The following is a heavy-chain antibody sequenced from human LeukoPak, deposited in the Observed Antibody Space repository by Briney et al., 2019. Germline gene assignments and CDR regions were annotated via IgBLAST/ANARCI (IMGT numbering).Heavy chain of an antibody. D-gene: IGHD3-9*01. V-gene: IGHV4-34*01. Sequence: PETLSLTCAVYGGSFSGYYWSWIRQPPGKGLEWMGEINHSGSTNYNPSLKSRVTISVDTSKNQFSLKLSSVTAADTAVYYCARSSVTYYDILTGYYRWFDPWGQGTLVTVSS. CDR3: ARSSVTYYDILTGYYRWFDP. CDR2: INHSGST. CDR1: GGSFSGYY. J-gene: IGHJ5*02.